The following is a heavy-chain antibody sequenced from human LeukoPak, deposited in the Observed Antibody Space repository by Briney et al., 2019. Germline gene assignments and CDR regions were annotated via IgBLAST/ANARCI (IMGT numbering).Heavy chain of an antibody. V-gene: IGHV3-30*18. J-gene: IGHJ6*02. CDR2: ISYDGSNK. CDR1: GFTFSSYG. CDR3: AKDDSSGCFIYYGMDV. D-gene: IGHD3-22*01. Sequence: GGSLRLSCAAPGFTFSSYGMPWVRQAPGKGLEWVAVISYDGSNKYYADSVKGRFTISRDNSKSTLYLQMNSLRAEDTAVYYCAKDDSSGCFIYYGMDVWGQGTTVTVSS.